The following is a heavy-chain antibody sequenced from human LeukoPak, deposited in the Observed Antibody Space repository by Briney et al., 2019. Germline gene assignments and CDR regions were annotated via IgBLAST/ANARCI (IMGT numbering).Heavy chain of an antibody. V-gene: IGHV4-39*07. Sequence: SETRSLTCTVSDGSISSSSYFWGWIRQPPGKGLEWIGSINYSGKTYYNPSLKSRVTISVDTSKSQFSLKLSSVTAADTAVYYCARDISTGYHDYWGQGILVTVSS. CDR3: ARDISTGYHDY. CDR1: DGSISSSSYF. J-gene: IGHJ4*02. D-gene: IGHD3-9*01. CDR2: INYSGKT.